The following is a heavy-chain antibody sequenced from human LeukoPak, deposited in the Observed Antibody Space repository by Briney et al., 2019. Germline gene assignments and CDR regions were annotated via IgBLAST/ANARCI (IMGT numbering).Heavy chain of an antibody. V-gene: IGHV3-23*01. D-gene: IGHD2-2*01. Sequence: GGSLRLSCAASAFTFRNYAMSWVRQAPGKGLEWVSTISGNGGRTYDADSVKGRFTISRDISTDTLWLQMDSLRTEDTAVYYCAKGPLRGTAAAIDYWGQGTLVTVSS. J-gene: IGHJ4*02. CDR1: AFTFRNYA. CDR2: ISGNGGRT. CDR3: AKGPLRGTAAAIDY.